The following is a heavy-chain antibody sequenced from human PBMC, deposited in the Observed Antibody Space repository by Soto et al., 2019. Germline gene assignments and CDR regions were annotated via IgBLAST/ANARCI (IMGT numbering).Heavy chain of an antibody. CDR3: ACTPQPAYSSQWLVRGRAAFDI. Sequence: GGSLRLSCAASGFTFSSYWMSWVRQAPGKGLEWVANIKQDGSEKYYVDSVKGRFTISRDNAKNSLYLQMNSLRAEDTAVYYCACTPQPAYSSQWLVRGRAAFDIWGQGTMVTVSS. CDR2: IKQDGSEK. CDR1: GFTFSSYW. J-gene: IGHJ3*02. V-gene: IGHV3-7*01. D-gene: IGHD6-19*01.